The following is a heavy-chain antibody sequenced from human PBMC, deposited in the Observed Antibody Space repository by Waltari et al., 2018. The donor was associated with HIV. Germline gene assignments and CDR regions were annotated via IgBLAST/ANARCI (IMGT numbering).Heavy chain of an antibody. Sequence: QVQLVASGGGVAQPGRPLRTYCAASGLTFTSHAMHWARQAPGKGLEWVAVISYDGSNKYYADSVKGRFTISRDNSKNTLYLQMNSLRAEDTAVYYCAKDPYYYDSSGYADYFDYWGQGTLVTVSS. CDR2: ISYDGSNK. V-gene: IGHV3-30*18. D-gene: IGHD3-22*01. CDR1: GLTFTSHA. CDR3: AKDPYYYDSSGYADYFDY. J-gene: IGHJ4*02.